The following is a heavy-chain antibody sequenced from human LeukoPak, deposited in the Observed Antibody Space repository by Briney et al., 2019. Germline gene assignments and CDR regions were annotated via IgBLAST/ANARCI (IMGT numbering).Heavy chain of an antibody. V-gene: IGHV4-4*02. CDR1: GASSSSSAR. CDR2: AYHGGST. CDR3: ARRGYSGYEAYFDY. J-gene: IGHJ4*02. D-gene: IGHD5-12*01. Sequence: SGTLSLTCAVSGASSSSSARWSWVRQFPGKGLEWIGEAYHGGSTNYNPSLKSRVTIPLDNSNNHFSLRLSSVTAADTARYYCARRGYSGYEAYFDYWGQGTLVTVSS.